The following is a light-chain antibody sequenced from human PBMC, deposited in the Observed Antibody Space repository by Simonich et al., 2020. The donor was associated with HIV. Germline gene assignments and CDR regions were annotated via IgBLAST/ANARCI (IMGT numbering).Light chain of an antibody. J-gene: IGKJ4*01. CDR1: HGISSA. V-gene: IGKV1-13*02. CDR3: QQFNSYPLT. CDR2: DAS. Sequence: AIQLTQSPSSLSASVGNRVTITYRASHGISSALAWYQHKPGKAPKLLIYDASSLESGGPSRFSGSGAGTDFSLTISSLQPEDVATYYCQQFNSYPLTFGGGTKVEIK.